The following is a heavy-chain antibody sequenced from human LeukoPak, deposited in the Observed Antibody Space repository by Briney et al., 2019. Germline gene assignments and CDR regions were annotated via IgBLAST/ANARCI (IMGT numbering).Heavy chain of an antibody. V-gene: IGHV3-64*02. Sequence: GGSLRLSCAASGFTFSTYAMHWVRQAPGKGLEHVSAIGTNGGNTYYADSVRGRFTISRDNSKNTLFLQMGSLRADDMAVYYCARWGSTSCYDYWGQGTLVTVSS. CDR2: IGTNGGNT. CDR3: ARWGSTSCYDY. CDR1: GFTFSTYA. D-gene: IGHD2-2*01. J-gene: IGHJ4*02.